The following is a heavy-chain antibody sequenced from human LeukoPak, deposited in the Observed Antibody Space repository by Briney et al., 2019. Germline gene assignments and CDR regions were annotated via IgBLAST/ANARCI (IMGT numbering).Heavy chain of an antibody. V-gene: IGHV4-59*08. CDR2: IYYSGST. CDR1: GGSISSYY. Sequence: SETLSLTCTVSGGSISSYYWSWIRQPPGKGLEWIGYIYYSGSTNYNPSLKSRVTISVDTSKNQFSLKLSSVTAADTAVYYCARRRKQTFDPWGQGTLVTVSS. CDR3: ARRRKQTFDP. D-gene: IGHD6-13*01. J-gene: IGHJ5*02.